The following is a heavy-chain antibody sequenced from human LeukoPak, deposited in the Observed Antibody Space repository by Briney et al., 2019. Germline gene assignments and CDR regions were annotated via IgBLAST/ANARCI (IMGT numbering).Heavy chain of an antibody. CDR2: IIPIFGTA. J-gene: IGHJ4*02. D-gene: IGHD2-15*01. Sequence: SVTVSFKASGGTFSSYAISWVRQAPGQGLEWMGGIIPIFGTANYAQKFQGRVTITADESTSTAYMELSSLRSEDTAVYYCARGAATPTPFDYWGQGTLVTVSS. CDR3: ARGAATPTPFDY. V-gene: IGHV1-69*01. CDR1: GGTFSSYA.